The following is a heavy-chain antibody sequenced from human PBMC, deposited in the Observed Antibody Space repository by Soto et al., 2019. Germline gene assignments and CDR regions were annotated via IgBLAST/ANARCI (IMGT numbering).Heavy chain of an antibody. CDR3: ARHGFGSLHGLVDV. V-gene: IGHV4-59*08. CDR2: IQYNGYS. J-gene: IGHJ6*02. CDR1: GGSITNYY. Sequence: QVQLQESGPGLVKPSETLSLTCTVSGGSITNYYCSWFRQPPGKGLEWIGYIQYNGYSAYNLSLKRRVTMSMDTSKTQFSPMLESVTATDTAVYYGARHGFGSLHGLVDVWGQGTTVIVSS. D-gene: IGHD3-10*01.